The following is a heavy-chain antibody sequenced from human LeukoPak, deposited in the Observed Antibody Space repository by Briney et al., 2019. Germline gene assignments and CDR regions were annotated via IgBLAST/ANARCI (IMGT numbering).Heavy chain of an antibody. CDR3: ARSRWYYYDSSGYPFFDY. Sequence: PSETLSLTCTVSGGSISSYYWSWIRQPPGKGLEWIGYIYYSGSTNYNPSLKSRVTISVDTSKNQFSLKLSSVTAADTAVYYCARSRWYYYDSSGYPFFDYWGQGTLVTVSS. V-gene: IGHV4-59*08. D-gene: IGHD3-22*01. CDR2: IYYSGST. J-gene: IGHJ4*02. CDR1: GGSISSYY.